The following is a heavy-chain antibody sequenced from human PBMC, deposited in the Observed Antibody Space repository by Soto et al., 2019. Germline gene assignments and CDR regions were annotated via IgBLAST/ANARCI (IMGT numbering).Heavy chain of an antibody. CDR2: INQDGSGR. Sequence: PGGSLRLSCAASGFTFSSSWMSWVRQAPGKGLEWVANINQDGSGRSYVGSVKGRFTISRDNAKSSLFLQMSSLRAEDTAVYYCAREYYSVFDFLGQGSLVTGSS. D-gene: IGHD1-26*01. CDR1: GFTFSSSW. V-gene: IGHV3-7*05. J-gene: IGHJ4*02. CDR3: AREYYSVFDF.